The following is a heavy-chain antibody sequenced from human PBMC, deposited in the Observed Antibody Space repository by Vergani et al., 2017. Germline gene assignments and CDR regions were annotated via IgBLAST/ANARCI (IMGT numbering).Heavy chain of an antibody. D-gene: IGHD2-2*01. Sequence: QLQLQESGPGLAKPSETLSLTCTVSGGSISSSSYYWGWIRQPPGKGLEWIGSIYYSGSTYYNPSLQSRVTISVDTSKNQFSLKLSSVTAADTAVYYCARXDIVVVPAATIYNWFDPWGQGTLVTVSS. CDR3: ARXDIVVVPAATIYNWFDP. CDR1: GGSISSSSYY. J-gene: IGHJ5*02. CDR2: IYYSGST. V-gene: IGHV4-39*01.